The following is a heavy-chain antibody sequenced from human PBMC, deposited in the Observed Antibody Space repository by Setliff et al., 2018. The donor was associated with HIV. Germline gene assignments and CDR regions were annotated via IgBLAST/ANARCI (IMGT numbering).Heavy chain of an antibody. Sequence: SETLSLTCALSGYSISTATYWGWIRRPPGKGLERIGSVYHSGTTYYNPSLKSPVTISVDMSNNQFSLKVTSVTAADTAVYYCMRGRSITIFGVAYFDFWGQGTQVTVSS. CDR3: MRGRSITIFGVAYFDF. J-gene: IGHJ4*02. CDR2: VYHSGTT. CDR1: GYSISTATY. D-gene: IGHD3-3*01. V-gene: IGHV4-38-2*01.